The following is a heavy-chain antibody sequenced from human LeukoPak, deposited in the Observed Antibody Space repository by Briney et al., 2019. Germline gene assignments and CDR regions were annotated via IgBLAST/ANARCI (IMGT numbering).Heavy chain of an antibody. D-gene: IGHD4-17*01. Sequence: PGGSLRLSCAASGFTFSSYSMIWVRQAPGKGLEWVSSISSSSSYIYYADSVKGRFTISRDNAKNSLYLQMNSLRAEDTAVYYCARVVGYGDYFALEYWGQGTLVTVSS. CDR1: GFTFSSYS. CDR3: ARVVGYGDYFALEY. V-gene: IGHV3-21*01. CDR2: ISSSSSYI. J-gene: IGHJ4*02.